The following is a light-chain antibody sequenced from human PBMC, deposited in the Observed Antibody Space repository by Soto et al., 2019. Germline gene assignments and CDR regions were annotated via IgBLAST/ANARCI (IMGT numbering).Light chain of an antibody. J-gene: IGKJ1*01. CDR3: QQYGSAPWA. V-gene: IGKV3-20*01. CDR2: GAS. Sequence: EIVLAQTPGTLSLSPGERATLSCRASQSITRNYLAWFQQKPGQAPRLLIHGASSRVTGIPDRFSGSGSGTDFTLTINTLEPEDFAVYYCQQYGSAPWAFGQGTKVEI. CDR1: QSITRNY.